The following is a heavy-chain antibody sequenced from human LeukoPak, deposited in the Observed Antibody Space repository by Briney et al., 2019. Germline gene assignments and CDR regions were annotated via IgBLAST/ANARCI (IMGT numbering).Heavy chain of an antibody. CDR3: ARDSTDVLRFLEWSPYNWFDP. J-gene: IGHJ5*02. V-gene: IGHV1-46*01. CDR2: INPSGGST. D-gene: IGHD3-3*01. Sequence: EASVKVSCKASGYTFTGYYMHWVRQAPGQGLEWMGIINPSGGSTSYAQKFQGRVTMTRDTSTSTVYMELSSLRSEDTAVYYCARDSTDVLRFLEWSPYNWFDPWGQGTLVTVSS. CDR1: GYTFTGYY.